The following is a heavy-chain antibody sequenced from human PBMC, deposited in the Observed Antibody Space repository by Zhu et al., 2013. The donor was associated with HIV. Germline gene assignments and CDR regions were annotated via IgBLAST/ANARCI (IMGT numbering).Heavy chain of an antibody. V-gene: IGHV1-2*02. CDR2: VNPSTGVT. CDR1: GYTFTGHY. J-gene: IGHJ4*02. Sequence: VQLVQSGAEVKKLGASVKVSCKASGYTFTGHYIHWVRQAPGQGPEWMGWVNPSTGVTHFAPNFKGRVILTRDTSINTAYMELPSLTSDDTAVYYCARDYRGYSGYGDWGQGTLVTVSS. D-gene: IGHD5-12*01. CDR3: ARDYRGYSGYGD.